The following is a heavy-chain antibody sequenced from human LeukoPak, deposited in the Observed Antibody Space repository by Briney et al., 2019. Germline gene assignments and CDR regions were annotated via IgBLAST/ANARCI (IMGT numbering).Heavy chain of an antibody. V-gene: IGHV1-2*02. CDR2: INPNSGGT. CDR1: GYTFTGYY. D-gene: IGHD3-16*01. CDR3: ARDRRARRGTIDY. J-gene: IGHJ4*02. Sequence: ASVKVSCKASGYTFTGYYMHWVRQAPGQGLEWVGWINPNSGGTNYAQKFQGRVTMTRDTSISTAYMELSRLRSDDTAVYYCARDRRARRGTIDYWGQGTLVTVPS.